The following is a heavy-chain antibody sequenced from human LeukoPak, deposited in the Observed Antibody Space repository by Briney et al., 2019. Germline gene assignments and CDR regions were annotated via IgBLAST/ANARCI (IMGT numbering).Heavy chain of an antibody. V-gene: IGHV4-61*02. CDR1: GGSITSDYYY. J-gene: IGHJ6*03. Sequence: SQTLSLTCTVSGGSITSDYYYWSWLRQPAGKGLEWIGRIYSSGSTNYNPSLKSRVTISVDTSKNQFSLKLSSVTAADTAVYYCANMYGRDSGYYYYYYMDVWGKGTTVTVS. CDR3: ANMYGRDSGYYYYYYMDV. CDR2: IYSSGST. D-gene: IGHD4-23*01.